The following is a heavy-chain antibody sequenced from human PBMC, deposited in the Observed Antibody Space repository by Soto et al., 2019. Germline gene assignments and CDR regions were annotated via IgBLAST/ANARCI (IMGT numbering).Heavy chain of an antibody. J-gene: IGHJ4*02. CDR3: ANADEDFWSGYPGVY. CDR1: GFTFSSYG. CDR2: ISYDGSNK. Sequence: PGGSLRLSCAASGFTFSSYGMHWVRQAPGKGLEWVAVISYDGSNKYYADSVKGRFTISRDNSKNTLYLQMNSLRAEDTAVYYCANADEDFWSGYPGVYWGQGTLVTVS. D-gene: IGHD3-3*01. V-gene: IGHV3-30*18.